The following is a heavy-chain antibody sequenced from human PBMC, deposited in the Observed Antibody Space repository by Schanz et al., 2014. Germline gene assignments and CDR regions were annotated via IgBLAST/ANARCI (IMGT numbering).Heavy chain of an antibody. Sequence: EVQLVESGGGLVQPGGSLRLSCAASGFMFSIEWMSWVRQAPGKGLEWVGRIENNANGATTDYAAPVKGRFTVSRDDSRNTLYLQMNTLRTDDTALYYCTTFNNRDALYIWGQGTMVSVSS. CDR2: IENNANGATT. CDR1: GFMFSIEW. D-gene: IGHD1-20*01. V-gene: IGHV3-15*04. J-gene: IGHJ3*02. CDR3: TTFNNRDALYI.